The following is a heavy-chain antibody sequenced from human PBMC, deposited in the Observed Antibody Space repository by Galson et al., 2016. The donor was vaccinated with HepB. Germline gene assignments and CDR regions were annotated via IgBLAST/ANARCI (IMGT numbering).Heavy chain of an antibody. Sequence: SLRLSCAASGLNVGSHYMRWVRQAPGKGLEWVSRIYSGGGTYYADSVKGRFTISRDNSKNTLHLQMNSLRVEDTAVYYCARDPNSIKHHLYAWGRGTLVTVSS. V-gene: IGHV3-53*01. CDR2: IYSGGGT. CDR3: ARDPNSIKHHLYA. D-gene: IGHD4-23*01. CDR1: GLNVGSHY. J-gene: IGHJ5*02.